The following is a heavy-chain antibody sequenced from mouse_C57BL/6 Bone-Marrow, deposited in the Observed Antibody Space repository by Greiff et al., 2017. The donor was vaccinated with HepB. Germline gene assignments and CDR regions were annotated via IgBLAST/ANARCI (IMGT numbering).Heavy chain of an antibody. CDR2: IDPETGGT. CDR1: GYTFTDYE. J-gene: IGHJ2*01. D-gene: IGHD4-1*01. CDR3: TRSGLTGTDY. Sequence: QVQLQQSGAELVRPGASVTLSCKASGYTFTDYEMHWVKQTPVHGLEWIGAIDPETGGTAYNQKFKGKAILTADKSSSTAYMELRSLTSEDSAVYYCTRSGLTGTDYWGQGTTLTVSS. V-gene: IGHV1-15*01.